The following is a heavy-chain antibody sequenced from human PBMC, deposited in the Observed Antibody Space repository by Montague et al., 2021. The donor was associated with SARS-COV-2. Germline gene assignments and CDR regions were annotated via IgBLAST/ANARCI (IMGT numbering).Heavy chain of an antibody. J-gene: IGHJ4*02. Sequence: SETLSLTCAVYGGSFSDYHWTWIRQSPGEGLEWIGQINYGGSTKYNPSLKSRVTISIDTSKNQFSLKLTSVTAADTAVYYCTRDPRYSLSWSLDYWGQGTLVTVSS. V-gene: IGHV4-34*01. CDR3: TRDPRYSLSWSLDY. CDR1: GGSFSDYH. D-gene: IGHD6-13*01. CDR2: INYGGST.